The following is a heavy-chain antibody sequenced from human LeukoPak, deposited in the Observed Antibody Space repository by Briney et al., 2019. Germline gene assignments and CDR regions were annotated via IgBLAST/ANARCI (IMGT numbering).Heavy chain of an antibody. D-gene: IGHD3-22*01. CDR2: INWNGFST. CDR3: ARAGNYYDSSGYLDFGY. CDR1: GFTFDDFA. V-gene: IGHV3-20*04. J-gene: IGHJ4*02. Sequence: GGSLRLSCAASGFTFDDFALSWVRQTPGKGLEWVSGINWNGFSTGYADSVKGRFTISRDNAKNSLYLQMNSLRAEDTAVYYCARAGNYYDSSGYLDFGYWGQGTLVTVSS.